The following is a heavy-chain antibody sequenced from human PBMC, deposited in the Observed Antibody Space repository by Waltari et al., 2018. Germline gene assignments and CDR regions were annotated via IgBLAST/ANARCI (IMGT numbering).Heavy chain of an antibody. Sequence: EFQLVQSGAEVKKPGAAVKVSCKGSGYAFTDYYIHWVQQAPGKWLEWMGLVEPEDGETIYAEKLHGRVTITADTSTYTAYMELSSLRSEDTAVDYCAATSGVSFDYWGQGTLVTVSS. J-gene: IGHJ4*02. CDR2: VEPEDGET. V-gene: IGHV1-69-2*01. CDR1: GYAFTDYY. D-gene: IGHD3-10*01. CDR3: AATSGVSFDY.